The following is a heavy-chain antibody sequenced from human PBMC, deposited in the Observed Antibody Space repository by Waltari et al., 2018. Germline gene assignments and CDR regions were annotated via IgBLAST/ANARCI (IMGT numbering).Heavy chain of an antibody. CDR3: ARERAVLVVYTFDY. CDR2: IYHSGST. CDR1: GYSISSGYY. V-gene: IGHV4-38-2*02. Sequence: QVQLQESGPGLVKPSETLSLTCAVSGYSISSGYYWGWIRQTPGKGLEWIGSIYHSGSTYYNPALKSRVTISVDTSKNQFSLKLSSVTAADTAVYYCARERAVLVVYTFDYWGQGTLVTVSS. J-gene: IGHJ4*02. D-gene: IGHD2-8*02.